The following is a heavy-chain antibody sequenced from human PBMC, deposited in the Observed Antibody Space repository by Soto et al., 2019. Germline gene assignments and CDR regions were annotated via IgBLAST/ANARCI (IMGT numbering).Heavy chain of an antibody. Sequence: PSETLSLTCTVSGGSISSNNYYWGWIRQPPGKGLEWIGNIYYSGSTYYNPSLKSRVTISVDTSKNQFSLKLSSVTAADTAVYYCARRGGSSYFDYWGQGTLVTVSS. J-gene: IGHJ4*02. CDR3: ARRGGSSYFDY. CDR2: IYYSGST. V-gene: IGHV4-39*01. D-gene: IGHD6-13*01. CDR1: GGSISSNNYY.